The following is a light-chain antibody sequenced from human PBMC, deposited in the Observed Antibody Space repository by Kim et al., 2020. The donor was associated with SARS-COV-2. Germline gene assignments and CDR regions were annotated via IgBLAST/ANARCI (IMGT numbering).Light chain of an antibody. CDR2: SND. CDR3: AASDDSLNGWV. Sequence: QPVLTQPPSASGTPGQRVTISCSGTSSNIGRNTINWYRQLPGTAPQLLIYSNDERPSGVPDRFSGSRSGYSASLAISGLQSDDEADYYCAASDDSLNGWVFGGGTQLTVL. J-gene: IGLJ3*02. CDR1: SSNIGRNT. V-gene: IGLV1-44*01.